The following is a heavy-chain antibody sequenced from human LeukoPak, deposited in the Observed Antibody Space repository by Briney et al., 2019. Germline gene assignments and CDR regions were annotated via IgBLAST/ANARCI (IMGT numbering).Heavy chain of an antibody. Sequence: GGSLRLSCAASGFTFSSYAMSWVRQAPGKGLEWVSAISGSDSSTYYADSVKGRFTISRDNSKNTLYLQMNSLRAEDTAVYYCAKDKLSPGVADYWGQGTLVTVSS. CDR1: GFTFSSYA. CDR3: AKDKLSPGVADY. D-gene: IGHD1-7*01. V-gene: IGHV3-23*01. J-gene: IGHJ4*02. CDR2: ISGSDSST.